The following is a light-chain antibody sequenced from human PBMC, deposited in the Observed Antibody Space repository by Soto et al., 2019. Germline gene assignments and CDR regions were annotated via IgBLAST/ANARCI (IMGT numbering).Light chain of an antibody. CDR1: TSNIGAGYD. J-gene: IGLJ1*01. Sequence: QPVLTQPPSVSGAPGQRVTFSCTGSTSNIGAGYDVHWYQQLPGTSPKLLIFGNSNRPSGVPDRFSASRSGSSASLAITGLQAEDEADYYCQSYDSSLSGSYVFGSGTKVTVL. CDR2: GNS. CDR3: QSYDSSLSGSYV. V-gene: IGLV1-40*01.